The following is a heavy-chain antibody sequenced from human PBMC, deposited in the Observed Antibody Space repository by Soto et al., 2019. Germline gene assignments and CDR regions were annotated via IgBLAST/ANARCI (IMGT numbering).Heavy chain of an antibody. CDR3: ARHGYYYDSTGYYYFL. CDR1: GGSISSTNHY. D-gene: IGHD3-22*01. J-gene: IGHJ4*02. Sequence: SATRSLTCTVSGGSISSTNHYLGWIRQPPGKGLEWIGDIYYSGLTRYNPSLKSRVTISVDTSKDQFSLKLTSVTAADTAVYYCARHGYYYDSTGYYYFLWGQGTLVTVSS. V-gene: IGHV4-39*01. CDR2: IYYSGLT.